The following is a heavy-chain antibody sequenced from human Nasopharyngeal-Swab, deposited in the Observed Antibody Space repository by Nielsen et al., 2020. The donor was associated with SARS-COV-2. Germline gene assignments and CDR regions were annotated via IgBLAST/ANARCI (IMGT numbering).Heavy chain of an antibody. CDR3: ARGLYDGSGLLDS. CDR1: GDSINSHF. D-gene: IGHD3-22*01. CDR2: ISYGGST. V-gene: IGHV4-59*11. J-gene: IGHJ5*01. Sequence: AETLRLTCTASGDSINSHFWSWIRQPPGKGLDWIGYISYGGSTNYNPSLRSRVTILGDTSKSQFSLKLTSVTAADTAVYYCARGLYDGSGLLDSWGHGTLVTVSS.